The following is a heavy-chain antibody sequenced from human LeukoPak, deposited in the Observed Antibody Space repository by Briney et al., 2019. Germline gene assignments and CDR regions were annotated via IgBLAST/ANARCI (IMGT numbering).Heavy chain of an antibody. CDR3: ARGGAPPRYYYGSGNYYYYYMDV. V-gene: IGHV3-23*01. CDR2: ITGSGGST. Sequence: GGSLRLSCAASGFTFINYGMNWVRQAPGKGLEWVSGITGSGGSTYYADSVKGRFTISRDNSKNTLYLQMNSLRAEDTAVYYCARGGAPPRYYYGSGNYYYYYMDVWGKGTTVTISS. J-gene: IGHJ6*03. CDR1: GFTFINYG. D-gene: IGHD3-10*01.